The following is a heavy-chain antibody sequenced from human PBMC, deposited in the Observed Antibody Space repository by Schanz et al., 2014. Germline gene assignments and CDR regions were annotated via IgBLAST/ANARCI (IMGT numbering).Heavy chain of an antibody. CDR1: GGSMSGYH. D-gene: IGHD3-10*01. CDR3: ARVRPGFAIDP. CDR2: IDYRGNP. V-gene: IGHV4-59*06. Sequence: QVQLQASGPGLVKPSETLSLTCTVSGGSMSGYHWIWIRQPPGRGLEWIGHIDYRGNPYYNESLKSRLTISLHASENQFSLQLTSVTAADTAVYYCARVRPGFAIDPWGQGTLVTVSS. J-gene: IGHJ5*02.